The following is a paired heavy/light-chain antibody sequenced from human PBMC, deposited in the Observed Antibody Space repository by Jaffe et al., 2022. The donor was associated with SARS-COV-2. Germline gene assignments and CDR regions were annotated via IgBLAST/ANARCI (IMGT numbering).Heavy chain of an antibody. CDR2: IYYAGTT. D-gene: IGHD2-15*01. J-gene: IGHJ5*02. CDR3: ARHPPVPVVREGFDP. V-gene: IGHV4-59*08. Sequence: QVQLQESGPGLVKPSETLSLTCTVSGGSLINYYWSWIRQPPGKGLEYIGYIYYAGTTLYNPALWSRVTISVDTSKNQFSLKLTSVTAADTAVYYCARHPPVPVVREGFDPWGQGILVTVSS. CDR1: GGSLINYY.
Light chain of an antibody. CDR3: GTWHSSLNFYV. J-gene: IGLJ1*01. CDR1: SSDLGNNY. Sequence: QSVLTQPPSVSAAPGQGVTISCSGSSSDLGNNYVSWFQQLPGAAPKLLIYDNYKRPSGIPDRFSGSKSGTSATLGITALQTGDEADYYCGTWHSSLNFYVFGTGTKVTVL. V-gene: IGLV1-51*01. CDR2: DNY.